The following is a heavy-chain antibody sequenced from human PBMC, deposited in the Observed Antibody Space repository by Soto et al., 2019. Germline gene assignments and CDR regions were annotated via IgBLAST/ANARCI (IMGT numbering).Heavy chain of an antibody. V-gene: IGHV3-74*01. CDR1: GFSFSNYW. D-gene: IGHD5-18*01. CDR2: IKTDGSST. CDR3: AKREGNTYGLFH. Sequence: EVQLVESGGGLVQPGGSLRLSCAASGFSFSNYWIHWVRQAPGKGLVWVSRIKTDGSSTDYAASVKGRFTISRDNAKNTLYLQMNXLTAEDTAVYYCAKREGNTYGLFHWGQGTLVTVSS. J-gene: IGHJ4*02.